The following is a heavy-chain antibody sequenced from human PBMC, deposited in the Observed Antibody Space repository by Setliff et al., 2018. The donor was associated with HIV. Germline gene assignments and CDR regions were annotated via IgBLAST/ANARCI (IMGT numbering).Heavy chain of an antibody. CDR2: IYAGGST. CDR3: ARFRLYHYSNKVDY. V-gene: IGHV3-53*01. J-gene: IGHJ4*02. CDR1: GLTDTYNY. D-gene: IGHD4-4*01. Sequence: GGSLRLSCAASGLTDTYNYMSWVRQAPGKGLEWVSVIYAGGSTYYVDSVKGRFTISRDNAKNSLYLQMNSLRAEDTAVYYCARFRLYHYSNKVDYWGQGTLVTVSS.